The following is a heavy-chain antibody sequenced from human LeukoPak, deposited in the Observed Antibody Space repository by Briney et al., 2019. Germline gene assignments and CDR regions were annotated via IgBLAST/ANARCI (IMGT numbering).Heavy chain of an antibody. CDR1: GGSISPYY. D-gene: IGHD3-16*01. J-gene: IGHJ4*02. CDR2: ICSKGDT. Sequence: SETLSLTCTVSGGSISPYYWTWIRQPPGKGLEWIGYICSKGDTDYKPSLKSRVTISLDTSQNQFSLRLRSVTAADAAVYYCARLRAYTTTHQYYLDYWGQGTLVTVSS. CDR3: ARLRAYTTTHQYYLDY. V-gene: IGHV4-4*09.